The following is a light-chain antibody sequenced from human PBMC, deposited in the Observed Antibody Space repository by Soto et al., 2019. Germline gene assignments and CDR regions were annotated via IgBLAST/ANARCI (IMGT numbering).Light chain of an antibody. CDR1: QSVSSRF. V-gene: IGKV3-20*01. J-gene: IGKJ1*01. CDR3: HQYDSSLT. Sequence: EIVLTQSPGSLSLSPGERATLSCRASQSVSSRFFAWYQQKPGQAPSLLIFGASGRATGIPDRFSGSGSGTDFTLTSSRLEPEDFAVYYCHQYDSSLTFGQGTKVEIK. CDR2: GAS.